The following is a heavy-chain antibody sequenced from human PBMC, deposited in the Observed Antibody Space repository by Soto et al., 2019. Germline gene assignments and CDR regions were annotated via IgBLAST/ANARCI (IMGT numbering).Heavy chain of an antibody. CDR1: GASVSSTYW. CDR3: ARYNAASGTYYFDY. V-gene: IGHV4-4*02. Sequence: PSETLSLTCAVSGASVSSTYWWSWVRQPPGKGPEWIGEINHRGSANYNPSLKSRVTISVDISKSQFSLRLTSVTAADTAGYYCARYNAASGTYYFDYWGQGALVT. J-gene: IGHJ4*02. D-gene: IGHD6-13*01. CDR2: INHRGSA.